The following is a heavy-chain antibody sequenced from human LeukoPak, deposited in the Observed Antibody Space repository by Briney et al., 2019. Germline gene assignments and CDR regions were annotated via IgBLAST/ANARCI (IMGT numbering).Heavy chain of an antibody. D-gene: IGHD2-2*01. V-gene: IGHV3-21*01. Sequence: GGSLRLSCAGSVFTFSSYSMNWVRQAPGKGLEWVSSISSSSSYIYYADSVKGRFTISRDNAKNSLYLQMNSLRAEDTAVYYCARSFHRRYCSSTSCQTTTFDPWGQGTLVTVSS. CDR1: VFTFSSYS. J-gene: IGHJ5*02. CDR2: ISSSSSYI. CDR3: ARSFHRRYCSSTSCQTTTFDP.